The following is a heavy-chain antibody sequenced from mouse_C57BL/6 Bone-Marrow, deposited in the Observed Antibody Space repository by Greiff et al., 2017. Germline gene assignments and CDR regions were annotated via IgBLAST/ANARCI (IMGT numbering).Heavy chain of an antibody. CDR1: GYSITSDY. V-gene: IGHV3-8*01. D-gene: IGHD2-1*01. J-gene: IGHJ1*03. CDR2: ISYSGST. Sequence: EVKLMESGPGLAKPSQTLSLTCSVTGYSITSDYWNWIRKFPGNKLEYMGYISYSGSTYYNPSLKSRISITRDTSKNQYYLQLNSVTTEDTATYYCARGAIYYGNCDWYFDVWGTGTTVTVSS. CDR3: ARGAIYYGNCDWYFDV.